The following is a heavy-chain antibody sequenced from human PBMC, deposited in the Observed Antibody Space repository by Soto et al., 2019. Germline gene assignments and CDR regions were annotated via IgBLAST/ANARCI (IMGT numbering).Heavy chain of an antibody. Sequence: EVQLVESGGGLVQPGGSLRLSCAASGFTFSSYWMSWVRQAPGKGLEWVANIKQDGSEKSYVDSVKGRFTISRDNAKNSLYLQMHSLRAEDTAVYYCARVPGYCSGGSCYNYYYYYYMDVWGKGTTVTVSS. J-gene: IGHJ6*03. V-gene: IGHV3-7*01. CDR1: GFTFSSYW. CDR3: ARVPGYCSGGSCYNYYYYYYMDV. D-gene: IGHD2-15*01. CDR2: IKQDGSEK.